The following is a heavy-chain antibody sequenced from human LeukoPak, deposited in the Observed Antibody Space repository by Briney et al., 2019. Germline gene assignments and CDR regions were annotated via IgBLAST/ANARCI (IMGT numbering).Heavy chain of an antibody. Sequence: ASVKVSCKASGYTFTSYGISWVRQAPGQGLEWMGIINPSGGSTSYAQKFQGRVTITADKSTSTAYMELSSLRSEDTAVYYCARGGSWFDPWGQGTLVTVSS. CDR1: GYTFTSYG. CDR3: ARGGSWFDP. V-gene: IGHV1-46*01. D-gene: IGHD1-26*01. J-gene: IGHJ5*02. CDR2: INPSGGST.